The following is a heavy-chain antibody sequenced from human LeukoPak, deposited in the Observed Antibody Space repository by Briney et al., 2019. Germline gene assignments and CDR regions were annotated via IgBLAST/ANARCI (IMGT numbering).Heavy chain of an antibody. J-gene: IGHJ5*02. D-gene: IGHD2-2*01. Sequence: PSETLSLTCTVSGGSISSYYWSWIRQPPGKGLEWIGYIYYSGRTNYNPSLKSRVTISVDTSKNQFSLKLSSVTAADTAVYYCARENIVVVPAAIHNWFDPWGQGTLVTVSS. CDR1: GGSISSYY. V-gene: IGHV4-59*01. CDR2: IYYSGRT. CDR3: ARENIVVVPAAIHNWFDP.